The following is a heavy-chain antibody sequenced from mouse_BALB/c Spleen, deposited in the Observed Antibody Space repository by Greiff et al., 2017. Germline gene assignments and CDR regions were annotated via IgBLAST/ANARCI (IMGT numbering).Heavy chain of an antibody. D-gene: IGHD2-4*01. J-gene: IGHJ4*01. V-gene: IGHV1-54*01. CDR2: INPGSGGT. CDR3: ARRLYYDYPYAMDY. CDR1: GYAFTNYL. Sequence: QVQLQQSGAELVRPGTSVKVSCKASGYAFTNYLIEWVKQRPGQGLEWIGVINPGSGGTNYNEKVKGKATLTADKSSSTAYMQLSSLTSDDSAVYFCARRLYYDYPYAMDYWGQGTSVTVSS.